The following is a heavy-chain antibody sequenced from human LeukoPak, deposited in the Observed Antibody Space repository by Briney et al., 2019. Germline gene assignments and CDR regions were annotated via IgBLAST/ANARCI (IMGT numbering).Heavy chain of an antibody. CDR1: GGSISPNY. CDR3: ARASQDEKVTPKSFFGYYYMDV. CDR2: IYNTGGA. V-gene: IGHV4-59*01. J-gene: IGHJ6*03. D-gene: IGHD3-10*01. Sequence: ETLSLTCTVSGGSISPNYWSWIRQPPGKGLEWIAYIYNTGGATYNASLKSRVTTSVDTSKNQVSLQLTSVTAADTGVYYCARASQDEKVTPKSFFGYYYMDVGGKGTTVTVSS.